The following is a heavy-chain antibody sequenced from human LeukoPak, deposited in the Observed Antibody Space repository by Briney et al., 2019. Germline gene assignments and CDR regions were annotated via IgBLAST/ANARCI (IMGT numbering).Heavy chain of an antibody. Sequence: SETLSLTCTVSGGSIDSYYWSWIRQPPGKGLEWIGYIYYTGNTKYNPSLESRLRISVDTSKNQFSLKLKSVTAADTAVYYCARTYGDYLGWFDPWGQGTPVTVSS. CDR1: GGSIDSYY. CDR3: ARTYGDYLGWFDP. CDR2: IYYTGNT. V-gene: IGHV4-59*01. D-gene: IGHD4-17*01. J-gene: IGHJ5*02.